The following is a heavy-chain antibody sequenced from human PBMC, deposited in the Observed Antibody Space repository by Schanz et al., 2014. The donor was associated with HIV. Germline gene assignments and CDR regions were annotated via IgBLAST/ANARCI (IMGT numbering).Heavy chain of an antibody. CDR3: AKQFLDKC. CDR2: ISEGGDKT. CDR1: GFRFSDHG. V-gene: IGHV3-NL1*01. J-gene: IGHJ4*02. Sequence: QVQLVESGGGVVQPGRSLRLSCTTSGFRFSDHGMHWVRQAPGKGLEWVSSISEGGDKTDYADSVKGRFTISRDNSKSTLYLHMNSLRAEDTAVYYCAKQFLDKCWGPGTLVTVSS.